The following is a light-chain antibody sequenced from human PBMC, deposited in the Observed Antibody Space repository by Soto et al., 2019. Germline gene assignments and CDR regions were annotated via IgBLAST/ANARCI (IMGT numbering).Light chain of an antibody. CDR3: AAWDDSLKGV. CDR1: SSNIGSNT. J-gene: IGLJ2*01. V-gene: IGLV1-44*01. CDR2: SNN. Sequence: QSVLTQPPSASGTPGQRVTISCSGSSSNIGSNTVNWYQQLPGTATKLLIYSNNQRPSGVPDRFSGSKSGTSASLAISGLQSEDEADYYCAAWDDSLKGVFGGGTKVTGL.